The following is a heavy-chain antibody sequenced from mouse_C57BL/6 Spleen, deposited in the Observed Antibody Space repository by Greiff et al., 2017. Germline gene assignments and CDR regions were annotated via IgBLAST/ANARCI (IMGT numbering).Heavy chain of an antibody. J-gene: IGHJ2*01. CDR2: INPYNGGT. CDR3: ARSSYDYLDY. CDR1: GYTFTDYY. D-gene: IGHD2-3*01. V-gene: IGHV1-19*01. Sequence: VQLQQSGPVLVKPGASVKMSCKASGYTFTDYYMNWVKQSHGKSLEWIGVINPYNGGTSYNQKFKGKATLTVDTSSSTAYMELNSLTSEDSAVYYCARSSYDYLDYWGQGTTLTVSS.